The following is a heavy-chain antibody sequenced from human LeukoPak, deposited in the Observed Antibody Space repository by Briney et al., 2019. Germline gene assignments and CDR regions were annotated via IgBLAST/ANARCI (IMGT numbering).Heavy chain of an antibody. CDR3: AREHSTSWSDFDY. Sequence: ASVKVSCKASGGTFSSYAISWVRQAPGQGLEWMGGIIPIFGTANYAQKFQGRVTITADESTSTAYMELSSLRSDDTAVYYCAREHSTSWSDFDYWGQGTLVTVSS. V-gene: IGHV1-69*13. CDR2: IIPIFGTA. CDR1: GGTFSSYA. J-gene: IGHJ4*02. D-gene: IGHD6-13*01.